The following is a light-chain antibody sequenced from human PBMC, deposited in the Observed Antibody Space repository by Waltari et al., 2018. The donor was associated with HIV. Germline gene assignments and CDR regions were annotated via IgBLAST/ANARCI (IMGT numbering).Light chain of an antibody. V-gene: IGLV2-23*02. Sequence: QSALTQPASVSGPPGQPTPISCTGTRSDVGGINLAPGYQQHPGKAPKRMIYEVSKRSSGVSNRFSGSKSGNTASLTISGLQAEDEADYYCCSYVGWSTILYVFGTGTKVTVL. J-gene: IGLJ1*01. CDR2: EVS. CDR3: CSYVGWSTILYV. CDR1: RSDVGGINL.